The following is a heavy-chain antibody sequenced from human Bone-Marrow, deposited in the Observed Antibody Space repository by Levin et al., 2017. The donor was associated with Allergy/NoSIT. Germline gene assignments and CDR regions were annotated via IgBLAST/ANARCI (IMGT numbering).Heavy chain of an antibody. V-gene: IGHV3-23*01. CDR3: AKSISFYYDSSGYYSGYYYYYGMDV. J-gene: IGHJ6*02. Sequence: QPGGSLRLSCAASGFTFSSYAMSWVRQAPGKGLEWVSAISGSGGSTYYADSVKGRFTISRDNSKNTLYLQMNSLRAEDTAVYYCAKSISFYYDSSGYYSGYYYYYGMDVWGQGTTVTVSS. CDR2: ISGSGGST. CDR1: GFTFSSYA. D-gene: IGHD3-22*01.